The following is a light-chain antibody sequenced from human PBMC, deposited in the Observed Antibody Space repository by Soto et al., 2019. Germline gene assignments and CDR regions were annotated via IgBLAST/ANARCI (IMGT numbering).Light chain of an antibody. CDR3: CSYTTTNTWV. CDR1: SSDVGAYDY. V-gene: IGLV2-14*01. Sequence: QSALTQPASVSGSPGQSITISCTGSSSDVGAYDYVSWYQQHPGKAPKFILYEVNNRPSGLSNRFSGFKSGNTASLTISGLQAEDEADYYCCSYTTTNTWVFGGGTKVTVL. CDR2: EVN. J-gene: IGLJ3*02.